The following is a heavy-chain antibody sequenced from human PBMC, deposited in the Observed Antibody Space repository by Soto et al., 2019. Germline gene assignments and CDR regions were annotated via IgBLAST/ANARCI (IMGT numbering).Heavy chain of an antibody. J-gene: IGHJ6*02. V-gene: IGHV3-30*18. D-gene: IGHD3-10*01. CDR3: AKDLSLWFGELLPTYYYYGMDV. CDR2: ISYDGSNK. CDR1: GFTFSSYG. Sequence: GGSLRLSCAASGFTFSSYGMHWVRQAPGKGLEWVAVISYDGSNKYYADSVKGRFTISRDNSKNTLYLQMNSLRAEDTAVYYCAKDLSLWFGELLPTYYYYGMDVWGQGTTVTVSS.